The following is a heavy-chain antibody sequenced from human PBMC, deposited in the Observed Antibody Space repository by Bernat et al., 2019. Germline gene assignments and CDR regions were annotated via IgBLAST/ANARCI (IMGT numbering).Heavy chain of an antibody. J-gene: IGHJ6*02. CDR1: GFTVSNY. D-gene: IGHD3-16*01. CDR2: IYSAGST. CDR3: ARGGGDHYYYGMDV. Sequence: VHLVETGGGLIQPGGSLRLSCAASGFTVSNYMTWVRQGSGKGLEWVSVIYSAGSTYYADTVKGRVTMTGDNSKRTLYMQMSSLRAEDTAVYFCARGGGDHYYYGMDVWGQGTTVTVSS. V-gene: IGHV3-53*05.